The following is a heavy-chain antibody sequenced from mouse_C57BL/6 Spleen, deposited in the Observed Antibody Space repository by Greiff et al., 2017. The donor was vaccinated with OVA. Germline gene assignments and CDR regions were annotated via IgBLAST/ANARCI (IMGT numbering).Heavy chain of an antibody. CDR1: GYTFTSYW. CDR3: ARRLLRFYAMDY. Sequence: QVQLQQPGAELVKPGASVKLSCKASGYTFTSYWITWVKQRPGQGLEWIGDIYPGSGSTNYNEKFKSKATLTVDTSSSTAYMQLSSLTSEDSAVYYCARRLLRFYAMDYWGQGTSVTVSS. V-gene: IGHV1-55*01. J-gene: IGHJ4*01. D-gene: IGHD1-1*01. CDR2: IYPGSGST.